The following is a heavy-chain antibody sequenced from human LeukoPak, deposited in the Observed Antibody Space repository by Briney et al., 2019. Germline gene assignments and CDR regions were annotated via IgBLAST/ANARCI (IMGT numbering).Heavy chain of an antibody. J-gene: IGHJ3*02. D-gene: IGHD3-10*01. V-gene: IGHV4-4*07. CDR1: GGSISSYY. CDR3: ARDPRGDFSGAFDI. CDR2: IYTSGST. Sequence: SETLSLTCTVSGGSISSYYWSWIRQPAGKGLEWIGCIYTSGSTNYNPSLKSRVTMSVDTSKNQFSLKLSSVTAADTAVYYCARDPRGDFSGAFDIWGQGTMVTVSS.